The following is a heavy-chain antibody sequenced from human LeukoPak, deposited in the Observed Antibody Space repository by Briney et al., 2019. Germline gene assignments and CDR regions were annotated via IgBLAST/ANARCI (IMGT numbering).Heavy chain of an antibody. CDR1: GGSISSSSYY. CDR3: ARVTRSSSSYFDY. D-gene: IGHD6-6*01. Sequence: PSETLSLTCTVSGGSISSSSYYWGWIRQPPGKGLEWIGSIYYSGSTYYNPSLKSRVTISVDTSKNQFSLKLSSVTAADTAVYYCARVTRSSSSYFDYWGQGTLVTVSS. J-gene: IGHJ4*02. CDR2: IYYSGST. V-gene: IGHV4-39*01.